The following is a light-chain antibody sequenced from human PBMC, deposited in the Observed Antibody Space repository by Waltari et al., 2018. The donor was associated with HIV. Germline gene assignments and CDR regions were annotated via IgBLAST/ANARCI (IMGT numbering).Light chain of an antibody. Sequence: EIVMTQSPATLSVSQGERATISCRASQSVSSNLAWYQQKPGQAPRLLIYGASTMATGIPARFSGSGSGTKFTLTISSLQSEDFAVYYCQQYNNWPRTFGQGTKVEIK. J-gene: IGKJ1*01. CDR1: QSVSSN. CDR3: QQYNNWPRT. V-gene: IGKV3-15*01. CDR2: GAS.